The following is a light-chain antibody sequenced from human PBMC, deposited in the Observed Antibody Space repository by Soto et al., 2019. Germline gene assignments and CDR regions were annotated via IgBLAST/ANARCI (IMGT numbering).Light chain of an antibody. CDR2: TAS. CDR3: QQSYSIPRT. Sequence: DIPMTQSPSSLSASVGDRVTITCRASQSISTYLNWYQQIPGKAPKLLIYTASKLQSGVPSRFSGSGSGRDCTLTIISLQPEDFATYYCQQSYSIPRTFGQGTQLEIK. CDR1: QSISTY. V-gene: IGKV1-39*01. J-gene: IGKJ2*01.